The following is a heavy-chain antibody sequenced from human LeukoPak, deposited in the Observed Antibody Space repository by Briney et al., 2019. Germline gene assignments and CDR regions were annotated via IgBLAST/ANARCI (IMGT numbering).Heavy chain of an antibody. CDR1: GFTFNSYG. CDR2: IRYDGSIK. CDR3: GKGSSTSGCPDY. Sequence: GGSLRLSCAASGFTFNSYGMHWVRQAPGKGRDGVAFIRYDGSIKHYADSVKGRFTISRDNSKNTVSLQMNSLRPEDTAVYYCGKGSSTSGCPDYWGQGTLVTVSS. J-gene: IGHJ4*02. D-gene: IGHD6-19*01. V-gene: IGHV3-30*02.